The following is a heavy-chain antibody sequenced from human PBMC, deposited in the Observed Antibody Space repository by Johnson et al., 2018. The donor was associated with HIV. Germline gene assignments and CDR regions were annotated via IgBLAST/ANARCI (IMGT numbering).Heavy chain of an antibody. CDR3: ARAGSSPAANDAFDI. V-gene: IGHV3-11*04. Sequence: QEQLVESGGGLVKPGGSLRLSCAASGFTFSDYYMSWIRQAPGKGLEWVSYISSSGSTIYYADSVKGRFTISRDNAKNSLYLQMNSLRAGHTAVYYCARAGSSPAANDAFDIWGQGTMVTVSS. CDR1: GFTFSDYY. CDR2: ISSSGSTI. J-gene: IGHJ3*02. D-gene: IGHD6-13*01.